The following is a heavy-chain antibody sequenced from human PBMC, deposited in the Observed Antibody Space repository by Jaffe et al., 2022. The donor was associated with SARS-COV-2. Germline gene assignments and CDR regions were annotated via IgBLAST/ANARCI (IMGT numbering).Heavy chain of an antibody. CDR1: GFTFRSFA. CDR2: TDTSGATT. Sequence: EVQLLESGGGLVQPGGSLGLSCAASGFTFRSFAMSWVRQTPGKGLEWVSGTDTSGATTYYADSVMDRFTISRDNSKNTLYLQINSLRAEDTAIYYCAKGLLFSSWYFDLWGRGTLVTVSS. CDR3: AKGLLFSSWYFDL. V-gene: IGHV3-23*01. J-gene: IGHJ2*01. D-gene: IGHD2-21*01.